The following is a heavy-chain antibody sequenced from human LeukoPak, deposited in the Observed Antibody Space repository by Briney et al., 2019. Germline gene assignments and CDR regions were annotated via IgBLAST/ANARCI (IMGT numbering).Heavy chain of an antibody. Sequence: PGGSLRLSCAASGFIFSDHYMDWVRQAPGKGLEWVGRTKNRANRFTTEYAASVKGRFTISRDNAKNSLYLQMNSLRAEDTALYYCAKDYLAKLNCGGDCYHDAFDIWGQGTMVTVSS. V-gene: IGHV3-72*01. CDR1: GFIFSDHY. CDR3: AKDYLAKLNCGGDCYHDAFDI. J-gene: IGHJ3*02. D-gene: IGHD2-21*01. CDR2: TKNRANRFTT.